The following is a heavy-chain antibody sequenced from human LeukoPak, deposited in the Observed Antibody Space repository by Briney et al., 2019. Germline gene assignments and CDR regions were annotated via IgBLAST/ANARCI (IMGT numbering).Heavy chain of an antibody. CDR2: ISRSSSYI. J-gene: IGHJ5*02. V-gene: IGHV3-21*01. Sequence: GRSLRLSCAASGFTFGSYSMNWVRQAPGKGLEWVSSISRSSSYIYYADSVKGRFTISRDKAKNSLYLQMNSLRAEDTAVYYCARDIGGELLGPRTNWFDHWGQGTLVTVSS. D-gene: IGHD1-26*01. CDR3: ARDIGGELLGPRTNWFDH. CDR1: GFTFGSYS.